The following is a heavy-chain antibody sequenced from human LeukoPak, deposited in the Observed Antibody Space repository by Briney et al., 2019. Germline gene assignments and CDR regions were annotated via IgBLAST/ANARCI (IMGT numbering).Heavy chain of an antibody. V-gene: IGHV6-1*01. CDR3: ARRLTQYDCFDP. CDR2: TYYRSTWYN. Sequence: SQTLSLTCAISGDSVSSNSVTWNWIRQSPSRGLEWLGRTYYRSTWYNDYAVSVRGRITVNPDTSKNQFSLHLNSVTPEDTAVYYCARRLTQYDCFDPWGQGILVTVSS. J-gene: IGHJ5*02. D-gene: IGHD2-2*01. CDR1: GDSVSSNSVT.